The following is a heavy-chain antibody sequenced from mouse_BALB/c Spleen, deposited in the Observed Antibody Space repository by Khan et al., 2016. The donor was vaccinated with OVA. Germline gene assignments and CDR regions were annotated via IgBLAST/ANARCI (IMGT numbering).Heavy chain of an antibody. CDR1: GFSFTGYG. CDR2: IWGYGST. CDR3: ARELRLGGFAY. J-gene: IGHJ3*01. V-gene: IGHV2-6-7*01. D-gene: IGHD1-2*01. Sequence: QVQLKQSGPGLVAPSQNLSITCTVSGFSFTGYGVNWVRQPPGKGLVWLGMIWGYGSTDYNSALKSRLSISKDNSKSQVFLKMNSMQTDDTASYDCARELRLGGFAYWGQGTLVTVSA.